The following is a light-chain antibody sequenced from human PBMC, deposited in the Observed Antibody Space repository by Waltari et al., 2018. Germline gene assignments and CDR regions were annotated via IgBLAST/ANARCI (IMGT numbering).Light chain of an antibody. CDR3: TSYTTSFTVV. Sequence: QSALTQPASVSGSPGQSITIPCTGTSSDIGGYNYVSWFQQHPGRAPKRIIYGVNNRHSGISNRFSGSKSGNTASLTISGLQAEDESHYYCTSYTTSFTVVFGGGTKLTVL. J-gene: IGLJ2*01. CDR2: GVN. V-gene: IGLV2-14*03. CDR1: SSDIGGYNY.